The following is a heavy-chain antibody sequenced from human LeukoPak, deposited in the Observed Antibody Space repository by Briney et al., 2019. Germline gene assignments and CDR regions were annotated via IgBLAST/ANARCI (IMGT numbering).Heavy chain of an antibody. CDR2: IYPGDSDT. CDR3: ARHRGYYNLDFDL. V-gene: IGHV5-51*01. CDR1: GYSFTNYW. Sequence: AGESLEISCRGSGYSFTNYWIGWVRQMPGKGLEWMGIIYPGDSDTRYGPSFQGQVTISADKSISTAYLQWSSLKASDTAMYYCARHRGYYNLDFDLWGRGTLVTVSS. J-gene: IGHJ2*01. D-gene: IGHD5-24*01.